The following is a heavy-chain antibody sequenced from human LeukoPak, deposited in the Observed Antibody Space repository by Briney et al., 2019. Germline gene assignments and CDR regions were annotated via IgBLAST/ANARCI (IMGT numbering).Heavy chain of an antibody. J-gene: IGHJ4*02. CDR1: GFTFSSCG. V-gene: IGHV3-30*02. D-gene: IGHD3-16*01. CDR2: IRSDGSSK. Sequence: GGSLRLSCAASGFTFSSCGMHWVRQAPGKGLEWVAFIRSDGSSKYYVDPVKGRFTISRDNSKNTLYLQMNSLRVEDTAVYYCAKGDSTSPGGGYWGQGTLVTVSS. CDR3: AKGDSTSPGGGY.